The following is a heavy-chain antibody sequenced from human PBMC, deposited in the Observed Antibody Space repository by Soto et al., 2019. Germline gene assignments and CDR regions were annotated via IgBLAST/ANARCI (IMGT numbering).Heavy chain of an antibody. CDR3: ARGFGRSHFDY. D-gene: IGHD3-16*01. CDR2: FHYSGIT. CDR1: GGSISSCDSY. V-gene: IGHV4-39*01. J-gene: IGHJ4*02. Sequence: SETLSLTCTVSGGSISSCDSYWGWIRQPPGKGLEWIGSFHYSGITYYNPSLKSRVTISVDTSKNQLSLRVTSVTAADTAVYYCARGFGRSHFDYWGQGTLVTVSS.